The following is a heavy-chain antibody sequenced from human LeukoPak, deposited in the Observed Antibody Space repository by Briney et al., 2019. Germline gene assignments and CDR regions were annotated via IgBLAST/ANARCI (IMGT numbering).Heavy chain of an antibody. Sequence: PGGSLRLSCAPSGFTFTTYWMTWVRQAPGKGLEWVANIKQDGGERNYVDSVKGRFTISKDNAKNSLYLQMSSLRVEDTAVYYCARDPGRGFDNWGQGTQVTVSS. CDR1: GFTFTTYW. CDR3: ARDPGRGFDN. J-gene: IGHJ4*02. V-gene: IGHV3-7*01. CDR2: IKQDGGER.